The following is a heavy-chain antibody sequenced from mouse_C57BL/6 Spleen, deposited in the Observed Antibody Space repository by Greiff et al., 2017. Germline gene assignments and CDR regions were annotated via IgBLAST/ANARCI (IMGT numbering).Heavy chain of an antibody. CDR1: GYTFTSYW. V-gene: IGHV1-64*01. CDR3: AREEGYGSSYVRYAMDD. D-gene: IGHD1-1*01. CDR2: IHPNSGST. Sequence: QVHVKQPGAELVKPGASVKLSCKASGYTFTSYWMHWVKQRPGQGLEWIGMIHPNSGSTNYNEQFKSKATLTVDKSSSTASMQLSSLTSEDAAVYYGAREEGYGSSYVRYAMDDGGQGTSVTVAS. J-gene: IGHJ4*01.